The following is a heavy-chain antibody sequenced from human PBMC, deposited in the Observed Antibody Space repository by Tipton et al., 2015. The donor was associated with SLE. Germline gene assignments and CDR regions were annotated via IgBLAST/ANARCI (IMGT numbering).Heavy chain of an antibody. Sequence: LRLSCTVSGDSFSGQYWSWIRQPPGKGLEWIGYIYYSGTTNHNPSLKRRVTISVDTSKNQFSLKLTSVTAANTAVYYCARGGASSKWLDPWGQGILVTVSS. V-gene: IGHV4-59*11. J-gene: IGHJ5*02. CDR1: GDSFSGQY. CDR2: IYYSGTT. D-gene: IGHD6-6*01. CDR3: ARGGASSKWLDP.